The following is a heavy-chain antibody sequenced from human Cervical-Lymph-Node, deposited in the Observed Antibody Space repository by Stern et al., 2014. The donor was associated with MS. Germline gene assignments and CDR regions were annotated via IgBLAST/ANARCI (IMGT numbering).Heavy chain of an antibody. D-gene: IGHD2-8*02. CDR2: IIPLFGIR. Sequence: QVHLVQSGAELKKPGSSVKVSCKVSGGSFSNFTISWVRQAPGQGLEWMGEIIPLFGIRTHAEKFQGRVTITADESTSTAYMELRSLTSEDTAVYFCARFSGWGQGTLVTVSS. CDR3: ARFSG. V-gene: IGHV1-69*01. J-gene: IGHJ4*02. CDR1: GGSFSNFT.